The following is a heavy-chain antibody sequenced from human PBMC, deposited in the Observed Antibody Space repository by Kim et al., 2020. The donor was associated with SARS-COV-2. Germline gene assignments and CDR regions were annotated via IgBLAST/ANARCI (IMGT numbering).Heavy chain of an antibody. CDR1: GHFFTRDS. Sequence: ASVKVSCKTSGHFFTRDSIHWVRQAPGQGLEWMGGIDCGNGNTIYSQKFQGRVTFTTDTSASTAYMELSFLRSEDSAVYYCLCGFYFDYWGQGTLVTVSS. CDR2: IDCGNGNT. J-gene: IGHJ4*02. CDR3: LCGFYFDY. V-gene: IGHV1-3*01.